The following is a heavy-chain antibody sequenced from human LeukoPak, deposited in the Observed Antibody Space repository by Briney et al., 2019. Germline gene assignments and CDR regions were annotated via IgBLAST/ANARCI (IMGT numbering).Heavy chain of an antibody. Sequence: PGGSLRLSCAASGFTFSSYSMNWVRQAPGKGLEWGSSISSSSSYIYYADSVKGRFTISRDNAKNSLYLQMNSLRAEDTAVYYCARPIAAALVDADYWGQGTLVTVSS. CDR3: ARPIAAALVDADY. J-gene: IGHJ4*02. V-gene: IGHV3-21*01. CDR2: ISSSSSYI. D-gene: IGHD6-13*01. CDR1: GFTFSSYS.